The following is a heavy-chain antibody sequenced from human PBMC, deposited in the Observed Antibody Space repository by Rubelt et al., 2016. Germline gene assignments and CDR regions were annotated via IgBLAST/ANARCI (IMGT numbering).Heavy chain of an antibody. Sequence: VQVAESGGGVVQPGRSLRLSCAASGFTFSSYAMHWVRQAPGKGLEWVAVISHDGSNKYYADSVKGRFTISRDNSKNTLYLQMNSLRAEDTAVYYCARETGDYYYYGMDVWGQGTTVTVSS. V-gene: IGHV3-30*04. CDR1: GFTFSSYA. J-gene: IGHJ6*02. CDR2: ISHDGSNK. D-gene: IGHD1-1*01. CDR3: ARETGDYYYYGMDV.